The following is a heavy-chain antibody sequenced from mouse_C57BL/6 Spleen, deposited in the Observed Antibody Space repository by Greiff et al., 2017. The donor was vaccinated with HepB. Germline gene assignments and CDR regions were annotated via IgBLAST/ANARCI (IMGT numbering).Heavy chain of an antibody. CDR1: GYTFTSYW. D-gene: IGHD1-1*01. V-gene: IGHV1-61*01. Sequence: QVQLQQPGAELVRPGSSVKLSCKASGYTFTSYWMDWVKQRPGQGLEWIGNIYPSDSETHYNQKFKDKATLTVDKSSSTAYMQLSSLTSEDSAVYYCARKSSYLWFAYWGQGTLVTVSA. CDR2: IYPSDSET. J-gene: IGHJ3*01. CDR3: ARKSSYLWFAY.